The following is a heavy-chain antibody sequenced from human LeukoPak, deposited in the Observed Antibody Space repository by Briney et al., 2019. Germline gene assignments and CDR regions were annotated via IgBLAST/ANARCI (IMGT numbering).Heavy chain of an antibody. V-gene: IGHV3-66*01. CDR2: IYSGGST. J-gene: IGHJ4*02. D-gene: IGHD2-2*01. CDR3: ARYCSSTSCYAFDY. CDR1: GFTVSSNY. Sequence: GGSLRLSCAASGFTVSSNYMSWVRLAPGKGLEWVSVIYSGGSTYYADSVKGRFTISRDNSKNTLYLQMNSLRAEDTAVYYCARYCSSTSCYAFDYWGQGTLVTVSS.